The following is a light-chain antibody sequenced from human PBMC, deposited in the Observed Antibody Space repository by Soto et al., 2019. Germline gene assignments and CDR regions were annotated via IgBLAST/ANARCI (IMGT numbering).Light chain of an antibody. J-gene: IGKJ2*01. CDR1: QSVSSSY. V-gene: IGKV3-20*01. CDR3: QQYGSSPPNT. CDR2: GAS. Sequence: EIVLTQSPGTLSLSPGERATLSCRASQSVSSSYLAWYQQKPGQAPRVLIYGASSRATGIPDRFSGSGSGTDFTLTIRRLEPEDFAVYYCQQYGSSPPNTFGQGTKLEIK.